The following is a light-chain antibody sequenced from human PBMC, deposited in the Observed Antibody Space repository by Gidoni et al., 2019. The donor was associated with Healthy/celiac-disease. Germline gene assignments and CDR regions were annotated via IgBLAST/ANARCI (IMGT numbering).Light chain of an antibody. CDR1: ASVLYSSNTKHY. Sequence: DIVMTQSPDSLAVSLGERANTNCKSSASVLYSSNTKHYLAGYQQKPGHPPTLLIYCASTRESGVPDPCSGSGSGTDFTLTISSLQAEDVSVDYCQQYYSTPYTFGQGTKLEIK. V-gene: IGKV4-1*01. CDR3: QQYYSTPYT. CDR2: CAS. J-gene: IGKJ2*01.